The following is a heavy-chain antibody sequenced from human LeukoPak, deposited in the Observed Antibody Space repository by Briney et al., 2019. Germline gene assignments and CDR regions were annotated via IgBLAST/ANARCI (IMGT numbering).Heavy chain of an antibody. CDR2: ISSSSTTI. D-gene: IGHD6-19*01. J-gene: IGHJ4*02. CDR3: ARGPYSSGSSADY. V-gene: IGHV3-48*04. CDR1: GFTFSGYS. Sequence: GGSLRLSCAASGFTFSGYSMNWVRQAPGKGLEWVSYISSSSTTIYYADSVRGRFTISRDNAKNSLYLQMNSLRAEDTAVYYGARGPYSSGSSADYWGQGTLATVSS.